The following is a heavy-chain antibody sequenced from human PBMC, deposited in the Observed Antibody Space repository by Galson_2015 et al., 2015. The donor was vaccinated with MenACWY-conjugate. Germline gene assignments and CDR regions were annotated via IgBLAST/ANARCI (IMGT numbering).Heavy chain of an antibody. J-gene: IGHJ6*02. V-gene: IGHV3-23*01. CDR3: AKGALRFEEAYYYYYGMDV. CDR2: ISGSGGST. CDR1: GFTFSSYA. Sequence: SLRLSCAASGFTFSSYAMSWVRQAPGKGLEWVSAISGSGGSTYYADSVKGRFTISRDNSKNTLYLQMNSLRAEDTAVYYCAKGALRFEEAYYYYYGMDVWGQGTTVTVSS. D-gene: IGHD3-3*01.